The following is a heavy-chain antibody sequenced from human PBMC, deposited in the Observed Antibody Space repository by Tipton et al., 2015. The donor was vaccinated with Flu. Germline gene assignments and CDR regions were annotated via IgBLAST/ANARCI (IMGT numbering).Heavy chain of an antibody. Sequence: QLVQSGAEVKKPGASVKVSCKASGCTFSSYGFSWVRQAPGQGLEWMGWISAWNGYTNQAQKFQGRVTMTTDTSTSTAYMEVRSLTYDDTAVYYCAGDYQGISRLDGMDVWGQGTTITVSS. V-gene: IGHV1-18*01. CDR2: ISAWNGYT. J-gene: IGHJ6*02. CDR3: AGDYQGISRLDGMDV. CDR1: GCTFSSYG. D-gene: IGHD3-16*02.